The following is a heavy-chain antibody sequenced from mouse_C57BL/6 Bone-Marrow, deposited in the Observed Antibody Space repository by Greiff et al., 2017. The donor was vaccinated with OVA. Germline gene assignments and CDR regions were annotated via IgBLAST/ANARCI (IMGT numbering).Heavy chain of an antibody. CDR3: ARWTSGFDY. J-gene: IGHJ2*01. Sequence: VQLKQSGPELVKPGASVKIPCKASGYTFTDYNMGWVKQSHGKSLEWIGDINPNNGGTIYNQKFKGKATLTVDKSSSTAYMELRSLTSEDTAVYYCARWTSGFDYWGQGTTLTVSS. CDR2: INPNNGGT. CDR1: GYTFTDYN. V-gene: IGHV1-18*01.